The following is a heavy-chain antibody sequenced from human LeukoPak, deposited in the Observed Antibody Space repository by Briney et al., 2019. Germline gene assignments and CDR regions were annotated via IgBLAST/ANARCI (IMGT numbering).Heavy chain of an antibody. V-gene: IGHV3-74*01. CDR3: ARNKLELERRDIDY. D-gene: IGHD1-1*01. CDR2: INSDGSST. Sequence: PGGSLRLSCAASGFTFSSYWMHWVRQAPGRGLVWVSGINSDGSSTTYADSVKGRFTISRDNAKNTLYLQMNSLRAEDTAVYYCARNKLELERRDIDYWGQGTLVTVSS. CDR1: GFTFSSYW. J-gene: IGHJ4*02.